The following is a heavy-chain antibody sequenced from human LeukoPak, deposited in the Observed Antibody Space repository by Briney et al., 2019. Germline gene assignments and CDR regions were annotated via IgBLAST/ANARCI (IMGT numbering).Heavy chain of an antibody. CDR3: ARGRGVPGDY. J-gene: IGHJ4*02. CDR2: IKPKSSGT. V-gene: IGHV1-2*02. D-gene: IGHD3-10*01. CDR1: GYTFTGYY. Sequence: ASVTVSCQASGYTFTGYYMHWVRQAPGQRLEWMGWIKPKSSGTNYAQKFQGRVTMTRDTSISTAYMELSRLRSDDTAVYYCARGRGVPGDYWGQGTLVTVSS.